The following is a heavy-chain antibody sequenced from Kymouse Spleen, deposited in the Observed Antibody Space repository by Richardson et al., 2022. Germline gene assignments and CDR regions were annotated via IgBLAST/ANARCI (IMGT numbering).Heavy chain of an antibody. V-gene: IGHV4-34*01. D-gene: IGHD6-13*01. CDR2: INHSGST. J-gene: IGHJ4*02. CDR3: ARDGYSSSWYLGFDY. Sequence: QVQLQQWGAGLLKPSETLSLTCAVYGGSFSGYYWSWIRQPPGKGLEWIGEINHSGSTNYNPSLKSRVTISVDTSKNQFSLKLSSVTAADTAVYYCARDGYSSSWYLGFDYWGQGTLVTVSS. CDR1: GGSFSGYY.